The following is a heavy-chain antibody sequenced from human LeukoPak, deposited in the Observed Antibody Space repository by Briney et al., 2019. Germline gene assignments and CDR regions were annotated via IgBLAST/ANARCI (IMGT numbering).Heavy chain of an antibody. CDR1: GGSISSSSYY. J-gene: IGHJ4*02. CDR3: ARDGYCSGGSCKGGLDY. CDR2: IYYSGST. Sequence: SETLSLTCTVSGGSISSSSYYWSWIRQPPGKGLEWIGYIYYSGSTNYNPSLKSRVTISVDTSKNQFSLKLSSVTAADTAVYYCARDGYCSGGSCKGGLDYWGQGTLVTVSS. V-gene: IGHV4-61*01. D-gene: IGHD2-15*01.